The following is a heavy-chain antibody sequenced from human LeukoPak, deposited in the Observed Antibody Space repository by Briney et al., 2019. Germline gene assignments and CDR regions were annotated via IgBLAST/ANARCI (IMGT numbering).Heavy chain of an antibody. CDR3: AKDNSETAMVHFDY. CDR2: IGYSGSDT. Sequence: PGGSLRLSCIVSGFTLSSYEMTWFRQAPGKGLEWVSSIGYSGSDTHYADSVKGRFTISRDNSKNTLYLQMNSLRAEDTAVYYCAKDNSETAMVHFDYWGQGTLVTVSS. D-gene: IGHD5-18*01. J-gene: IGHJ4*02. CDR1: GFTLSSYE. V-gene: IGHV3-23*01.